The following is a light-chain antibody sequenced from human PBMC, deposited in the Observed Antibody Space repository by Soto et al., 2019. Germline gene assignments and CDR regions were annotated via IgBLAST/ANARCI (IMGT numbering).Light chain of an antibody. Sequence: EVVLTQSPGTLSLSPGESATLSCRASQSVRGNYFAWYQQRPGQAPRLLVYGPSVRAAGIADRFHGSGSRTDFNLTINSVEPKDFGVYYGYQFGRAPFSFGPGTTRDIK. CDR1: QSVRGNY. J-gene: IGKJ3*01. CDR2: GPS. CDR3: YQFGRAPFS. V-gene: IGKV3-20*01.